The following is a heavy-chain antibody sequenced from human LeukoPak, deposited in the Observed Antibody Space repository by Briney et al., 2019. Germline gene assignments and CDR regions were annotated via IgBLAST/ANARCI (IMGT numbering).Heavy chain of an antibody. Sequence: GGSLRLSCAASGFTFSSYGMHWVRQAPGKGLEWVAVISYDGSNKYYADSVKGRFTISRDNSKNTLYLQMNSLRAEDTAVYYCAKEGSARGFDYWGQGTLVTVSS. CDR1: GFTFSSYG. CDR2: ISYDGSNK. J-gene: IGHJ4*02. D-gene: IGHD6-25*01. V-gene: IGHV3-30*18. CDR3: AKEGSARGFDY.